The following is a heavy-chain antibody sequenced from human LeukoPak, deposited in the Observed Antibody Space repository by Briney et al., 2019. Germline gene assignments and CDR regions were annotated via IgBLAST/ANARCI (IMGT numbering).Heavy chain of an antibody. Sequence: ASVKVSCKASGYTFTSYDINWVRQAPGQGLEWMGWINPNSGGTNYAQKFQGRVTMTRDTSISTAYMELSSLRSEDTAVYYCARGHYYDSSGYPFDAFDIWGQGTMVTVSS. V-gene: IGHV1-2*02. CDR2: INPNSGGT. J-gene: IGHJ3*02. CDR1: GYTFTSYD. CDR3: ARGHYYDSSGYPFDAFDI. D-gene: IGHD3-22*01.